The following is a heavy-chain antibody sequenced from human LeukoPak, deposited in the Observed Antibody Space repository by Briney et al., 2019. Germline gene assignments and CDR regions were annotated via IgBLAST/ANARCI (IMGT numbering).Heavy chain of an antibody. D-gene: IGHD3-16*02. V-gene: IGHV3-23*01. CDR1: GFTFSSYG. CDR2: ISGSGGST. J-gene: IGHJ4*02. CDR3: AKGGGRPRRLGELSLISWYGY. Sequence: RAGGSLRLSCAASGFTFSSYGMSWVRQAPGKGLEWVSAISGSGGSTYYADSVKGRFTISRDNSKNTLYLQMNSLRAEDTAVYYGAKGGGRPRRLGELSLISWYGYWGQGTLVTVSS.